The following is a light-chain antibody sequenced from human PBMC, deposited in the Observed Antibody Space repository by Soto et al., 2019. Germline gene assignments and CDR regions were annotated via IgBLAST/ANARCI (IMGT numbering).Light chain of an antibody. J-gene: IGKJ4*01. CDR3: QQSYSVPLT. V-gene: IGKV1-39*01. CDR1: HFISTY. CDR2: AAS. Sequence: DIQMTQSPSSLSASVGDRVTIICRASHFISTYLNWYQQKPGKAPKLLIYAASSVQSGVPSRFSGSGSEAAFTLNIGSLQPEDFANYTCQQSYSVPLTFGGRTKVEI.